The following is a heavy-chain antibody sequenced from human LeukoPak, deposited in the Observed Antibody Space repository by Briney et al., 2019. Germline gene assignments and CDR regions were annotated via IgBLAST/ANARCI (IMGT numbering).Heavy chain of an antibody. CDR2: INHSGST. Sequence: SETLSLTCAVYGGSLSGYYWSWIRQPPGKGLEWIGEINHSGSTNYNPSLKSRVTISVDTSKNQFSLKLSSVTAADTAVYYCARGESDYDFWSGYSHDAFDIWGQGTMVTVSS. D-gene: IGHD3-3*01. V-gene: IGHV4-34*01. J-gene: IGHJ3*02. CDR1: GGSLSGYY. CDR3: ARGESDYDFWSGYSHDAFDI.